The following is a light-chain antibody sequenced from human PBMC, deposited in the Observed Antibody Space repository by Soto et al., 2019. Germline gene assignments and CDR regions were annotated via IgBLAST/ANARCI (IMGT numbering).Light chain of an antibody. CDR2: GAS. J-gene: IGKJ1*01. CDR1: HSVSSN. Sequence: EIVMTQSPVTLSVSPGERATLSCRASHSVSSNLAWYQQKPGQAPRLLIYGASTRATAVPARFSGSGSGKQFTLTISSLQSEDVAVYYYQQYKYWPPGTFGQGTKVDI. CDR3: QQYKYWPPGT. V-gene: IGKV3-15*01.